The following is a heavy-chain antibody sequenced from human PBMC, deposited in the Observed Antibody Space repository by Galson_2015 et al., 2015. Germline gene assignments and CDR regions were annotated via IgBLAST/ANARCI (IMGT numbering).Heavy chain of an antibody. CDR3: ARDSGLSGYYYAMDV. J-gene: IGHJ6*02. CDR2: VYDSENT. Sequence: ETLSLTCTVSGGSMSSYYWNWIRQPPGKGLEWIGYVYDSENTNYNPSLKSRITISVDTSNNRFSLKLSSVTAADSALYYRARDSGLSGYYYAMDVWGQGTTVTVSS. D-gene: IGHD5/OR15-5a*01. CDR1: GGSMSSYY. V-gene: IGHV4-59*01.